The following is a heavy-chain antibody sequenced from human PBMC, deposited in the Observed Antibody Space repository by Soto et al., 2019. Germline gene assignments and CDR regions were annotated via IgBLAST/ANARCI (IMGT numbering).Heavy chain of an antibody. Sequence: SESLSLACAVSGYSISSGYYWGCIRQPPGKGLEWIGSIFHSVTTYDNPSLKSRVTISVDMSKNQFSLKLSSVTAADTAVYYCARLLDDSRGYYYFDYWGQGTLVTVSS. CDR1: GYSISSGYY. CDR3: ARLLDDSRGYYYFDY. V-gene: IGHV4-38-2*01. D-gene: IGHD3-22*01. CDR2: IFHSVTT. J-gene: IGHJ4*02.